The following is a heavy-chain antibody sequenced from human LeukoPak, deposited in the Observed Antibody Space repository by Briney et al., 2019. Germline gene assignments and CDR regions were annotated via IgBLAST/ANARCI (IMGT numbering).Heavy chain of an antibody. D-gene: IGHD1-1*01. CDR2: VDTDGSTV. CDR1: GFTFSAYW. CDR3: ASGVDNWNDGGGAFDI. Sequence: GGSLRLSCAASGFTFSAYWMNWVRQGPGKGLVWVARVDTDGSTVNYADSVKGRFTISRDNAKNTLYLQMNSLRADDTAVYYCASGVDNWNDGGGAFDIWGQGTMVTVSS. V-gene: IGHV3-74*01. J-gene: IGHJ3*02.